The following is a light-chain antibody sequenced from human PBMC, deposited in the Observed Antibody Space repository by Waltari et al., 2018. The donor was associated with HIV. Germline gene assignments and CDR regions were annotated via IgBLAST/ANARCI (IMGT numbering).Light chain of an antibody. J-gene: IGLJ3*02. CDR1: SSNIGSNS. CDR3: AAYDDNLPGWM. CDR2: RND. V-gene: IGLV1-47*01. Sequence: QSVLTQPPSASGTPGQRVTIPCSGSSSNIGSNSVFWYQQFPGTAPKVLIYRNDRRPSGVPDRFSASRSGTSASLVISGLRSEDEADYYCAAYDDNLPGWMFGGGTKLTAL.